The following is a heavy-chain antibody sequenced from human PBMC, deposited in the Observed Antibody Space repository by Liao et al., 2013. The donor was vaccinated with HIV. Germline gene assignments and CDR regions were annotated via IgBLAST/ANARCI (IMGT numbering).Heavy chain of an antibody. CDR1: GDSISGRY. D-gene: IGHD6-19*01. Sequence: QVQLKQWGAGLLKPSETLSLTCAVYGDSISGRYWSWIRQPAGKGLEWIAHIHNSGSINYNPSLKSRVTMSQDTSKNQFSLKLTSVSAADTAVYYCARAVVDEYNSGPVHYYYYMDVWGKGTTVTVSS. V-gene: IGHV4-59*10. CDR3: ARAVVDEYNSGPVHYYYYMDV. J-gene: IGHJ6*03. CDR2: IHNSGSI.